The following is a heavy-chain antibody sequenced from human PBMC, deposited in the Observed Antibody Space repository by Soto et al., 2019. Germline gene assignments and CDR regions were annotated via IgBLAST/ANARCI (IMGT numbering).Heavy chain of an antibody. V-gene: IGHV3-23*01. CDR1: GFTFSSYA. Sequence: PGGSLRLSCAASGFTFSSYAMRWVRQAPGKGLEWVSAISGSGGSTYYADSVKGRFTISRDNSKNTLYLQMNSLRAEDTAVYYCAKGAVAGTYYYGMDVWGQGTTVTVSS. CDR2: ISGSGGST. D-gene: IGHD6-19*01. CDR3: AKGAVAGTYYYGMDV. J-gene: IGHJ6*02.